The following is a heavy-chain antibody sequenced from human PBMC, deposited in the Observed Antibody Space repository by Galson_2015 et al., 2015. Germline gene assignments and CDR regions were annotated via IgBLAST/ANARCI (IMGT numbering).Heavy chain of an antibody. J-gene: IGHJ4*02. Sequence: SVKVSCKASGYTFTSYAMHWVRQAPGQRLEWMGWINAGNGNTKYSQKFQGRVTITRDTSASTAYMELSSLRSEDTAVYYCARGGRYSSGYTDYWGQGTLVTVSS. V-gene: IGHV1-3*01. CDR1: GYTFTSYA. CDR3: ARGGRYSSGYTDY. CDR2: INAGNGNT. D-gene: IGHD6-19*01.